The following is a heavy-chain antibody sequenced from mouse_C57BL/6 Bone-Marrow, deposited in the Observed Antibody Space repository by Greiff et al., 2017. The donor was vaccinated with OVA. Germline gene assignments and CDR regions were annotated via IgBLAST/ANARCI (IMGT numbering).Heavy chain of an antibody. CDR1: GFNIKDDY. CDR2: IDPENGDT. J-gene: IGHJ3*01. CDR3: TPGGWLLPFAY. D-gene: IGHD2-3*01. Sequence: LVESGAELVRPGASVKLSCTASGFNIKDDYMHWVKQRPEQGLEWIGWIDPENGDTEYASKFQGKATITADTSSNTAYLQLSSLTSEDTAVYYCTPGGWLLPFAYWGQGTLVTVSA. V-gene: IGHV14-4*01.